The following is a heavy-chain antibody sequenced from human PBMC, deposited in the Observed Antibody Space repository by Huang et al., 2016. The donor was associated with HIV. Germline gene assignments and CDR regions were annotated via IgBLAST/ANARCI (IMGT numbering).Heavy chain of an antibody. D-gene: IGHD5-18*01. Sequence: QVLLVQSGAEVRKPGSSVKVSCTAFGGTFSSYAISWVRQGPGQGLEWMGGIIPICGTANYTQKFQGRVTITVDESTNTGYMELTRLTSEDTAVYYCARTAYSYGFRQGYNWFDPWGQGTPVTVSS. CDR3: ARTAYSYGFRQGYNWFDP. CDR1: GGTFSSYA. CDR2: IIPICGTA. V-gene: IGHV1-69*13. J-gene: IGHJ5*02.